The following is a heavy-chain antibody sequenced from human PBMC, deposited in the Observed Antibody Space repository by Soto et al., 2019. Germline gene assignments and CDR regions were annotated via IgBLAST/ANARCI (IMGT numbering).Heavy chain of an antibody. D-gene: IGHD3-22*01. V-gene: IGHV1-18*01. CDR2: ISAYNGNT. J-gene: IGHJ4*02. CDR3: ARVPVYYYDSSGHGAQYDY. Sequence: ASVKVSCKASGYTFTSYGISWVRQAPGQGLEWMGWISAYNGNTNYAQKLQGRVTMTTDTSTSTAYMELRSLRSDDTAVYYCARVPVYYYDSSGHGAQYDYSSQGTLVTVSS. CDR1: GYTFTSYG.